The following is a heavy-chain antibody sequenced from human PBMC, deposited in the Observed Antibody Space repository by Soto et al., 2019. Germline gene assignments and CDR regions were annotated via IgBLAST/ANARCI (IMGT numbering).Heavy chain of an antibody. CDR3: ARDSSGSSDFYYYYGMDV. V-gene: IGHV1-18*01. Sequence: VSCKASSYTFTSYGISWVRQAPGQGLEWMGWISAYNGNTNYAQKLQGRVTMTTDTSTSTAYTELRSLRSDDTAVYYCARDSSGSSDFYYYYGMDVWGQGTTVTVSS. J-gene: IGHJ6*02. CDR2: ISAYNGNT. D-gene: IGHD2-15*01. CDR1: SYTFTSYG.